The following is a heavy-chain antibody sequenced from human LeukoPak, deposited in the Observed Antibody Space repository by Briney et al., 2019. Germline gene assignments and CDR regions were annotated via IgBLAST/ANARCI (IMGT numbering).Heavy chain of an antibody. D-gene: IGHD6-13*01. Sequence: TSSETLSLTGAVYGGSFSGYYWSWIRQPPGKGLEWIGEINHSGSTNYNPSLKSRVTLSVDTSKNQFSLKLRPVTAAHTAVYYCARGGGQQLVIEYFQHWGQGTLVTVSS. CDR2: INHSGST. CDR3: ARGGGQQLVIEYFQH. V-gene: IGHV4-34*01. CDR1: GGSFSGYY. J-gene: IGHJ1*01.